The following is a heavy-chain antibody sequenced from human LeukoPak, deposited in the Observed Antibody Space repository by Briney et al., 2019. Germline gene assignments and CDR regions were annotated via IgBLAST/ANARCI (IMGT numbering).Heavy chain of an antibody. D-gene: IGHD3-10*01. V-gene: IGHV3-23*01. CDR2: ISGSGGST. CDR3: ATFSAFYGSGSYFDY. J-gene: IGHJ4*02. CDR1: GFTFSSFG. Sequence: GGSLRLSCAASGFTFSSFGMNWVRQAPGKGLEWVSAISGSGGSTYYADSVKGRFTISRDNSKNTLYLQMNSLRAEDTAVYYCATFSAFYGSGSYFDYWGQGTLVTVSS.